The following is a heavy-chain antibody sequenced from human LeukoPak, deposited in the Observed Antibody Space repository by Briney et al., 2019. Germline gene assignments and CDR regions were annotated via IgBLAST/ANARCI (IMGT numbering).Heavy chain of an antibody. J-gene: IGHJ4*02. CDR2: INHSGST. Sequence: ETLSLTCAVYGGSFSGYYWTWIRQPPGKGLEWIGEINHSGSTNYNPSLKSRVTISVDTSKNQFSLKLSSVTAADTAVYYCARRVFFDYWGQGTLVTVSS. D-gene: IGHD6-13*01. CDR3: ARRVFFDY. CDR1: GGSFSGYY. V-gene: IGHV4-34*01.